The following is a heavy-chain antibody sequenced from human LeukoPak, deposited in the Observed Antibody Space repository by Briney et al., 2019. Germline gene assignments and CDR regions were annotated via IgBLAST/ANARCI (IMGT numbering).Heavy chain of an antibody. J-gene: IGHJ3*02. V-gene: IGHV3-74*01. CDR3: ARDTSPTIAAVGYDAFDI. CDR2: INSDGSGT. Sequence: GGSLRLSCAASGFTLSSSWMHWVRQVPGKGLLCVSRINSDGSGTNYADSVKGRFTISRDNAKNTLYLQMNSLRVEDTAVYYCARDTSPTIAAVGYDAFDIWGQGTMVTVSS. CDR1: GFTLSSSW. D-gene: IGHD6-13*01.